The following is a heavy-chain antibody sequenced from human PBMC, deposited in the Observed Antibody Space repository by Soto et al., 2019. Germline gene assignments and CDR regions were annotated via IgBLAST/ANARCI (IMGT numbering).Heavy chain of an antibody. V-gene: IGHV1-69*05. CDR3: ARPTRYYYDSSGQSAWFAP. Sequence: QVQLVQSGAEVKKPGSSVKVSCKASGGTFSSYAISWVRQAPGQGLEWMGGIIPIFGTANYAQKFQGRVTITSYESTSTAYMELSSLRSEATAVYYCARPTRYYYDSSGQSAWFAPGAREPWSPSPQ. J-gene: IGHJ5*02. CDR1: GGTFSSYA. CDR2: IIPIFGTA. D-gene: IGHD3-22*01.